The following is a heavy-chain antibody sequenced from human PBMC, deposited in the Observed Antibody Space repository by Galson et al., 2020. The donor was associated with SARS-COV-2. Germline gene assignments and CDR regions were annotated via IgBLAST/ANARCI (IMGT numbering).Heavy chain of an antibody. Sequence: TGGSLRLSCAASGFTFSSYAMHWVRQAPGKGLEWVAVISYDGSNKYYADSVKGRFTISRDNSKNTLYLQMNSLRAEDTAVYYCARDPVITFGGVIAMGYYYCMDVWGQGTTVTVSS. CDR3: ARDPVITFGGVIAMGYYYCMDV. V-gene: IGHV3-30-3*01. CDR2: ISYDGSNK. D-gene: IGHD3-16*02. J-gene: IGHJ6*02. CDR1: GFTFSSYA.